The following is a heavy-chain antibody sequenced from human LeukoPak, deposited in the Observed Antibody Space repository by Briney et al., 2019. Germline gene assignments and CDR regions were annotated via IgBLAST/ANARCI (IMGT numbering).Heavy chain of an antibody. CDR3: ARDVGARLPGY. J-gene: IGHJ4*02. V-gene: IGHV4-4*02. Sequence: SETLSLTCAVSGGAISSNNWWSWVRQSPGKGLEWIGETYHSGNSNYNPSLKSRVTISVDKSRNQFSLRLSSVTAADTAFYYCARDVGARLPGYWGQGILVTVSS. CDR2: TYHSGNS. D-gene: IGHD6-6*01. CDR1: GGAISSNNW.